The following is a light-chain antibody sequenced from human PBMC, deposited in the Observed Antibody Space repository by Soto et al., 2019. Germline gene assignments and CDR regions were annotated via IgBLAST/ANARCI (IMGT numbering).Light chain of an antibody. CDR3: QSYDTSLRGLGV. J-gene: IGLJ1*01. V-gene: IGLV2-14*01. Sequence: QSVLTQPASVSGSPGQSITISCTGTSSDVGGYNYVSWYQQHPGKAPKLMIYEVSNRPSGVSNRFSGSKSGNTASLTISGLQAEDEADYYCQSYDTSLRGLGVFGTGTKVTVL. CDR1: SSDVGGYNY. CDR2: EVS.